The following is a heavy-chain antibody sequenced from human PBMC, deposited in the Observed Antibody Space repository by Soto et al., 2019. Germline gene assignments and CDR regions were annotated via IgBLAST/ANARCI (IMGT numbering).Heavy chain of an antibody. J-gene: IGHJ6*02. Sequence: QVQLVQSGAEVKKPGASVKVSCKASGYTFTSYGISWVRQAPGQGLEWMGWISAYNGNTNDAQKLQGRVTMTTDTSASTAYMELRSRGSDDTAVYYCARALGVKLPLCLNYYYCGMDVWGHGTTVTVS. CDR3: ARALGVKLPLCLNYYYCGMDV. CDR2: ISAYNGNT. CDR1: GYTFTSYG. D-gene: IGHD5-18*01. V-gene: IGHV1-18*01.